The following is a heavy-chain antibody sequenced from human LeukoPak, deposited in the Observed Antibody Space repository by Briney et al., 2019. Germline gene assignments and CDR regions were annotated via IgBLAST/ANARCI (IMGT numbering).Heavy chain of an antibody. D-gene: IGHD3-10*01. CDR2: INAGNGNT. Sequence: ASVKVSCKASGYTFTTSVMHWVRQAPGQRLEWMGWINAGNGNTKCSQRFQGRVTITRDTSATTVYMDLSSLRSEDTAVYYCARPFRGVSGYDAYDTWGQGTLVTVS. J-gene: IGHJ3*02. V-gene: IGHV1-3*01. CDR1: GYTFTTSV. CDR3: ARPFRGVSGYDAYDT.